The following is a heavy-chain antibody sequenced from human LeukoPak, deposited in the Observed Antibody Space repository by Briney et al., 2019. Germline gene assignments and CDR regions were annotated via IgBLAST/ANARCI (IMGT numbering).Heavy chain of an antibody. CDR1: GFTFSNAW. Sequence: SGGSLRLSCAASGFTFSNAWMTWVRQAPGKGLEWVGRIKSKTAGGTIDYAAPVKGRFTISRDDSKNTLYLQMNSLKTEDTAVYYCTTGESMVGSTIHIRWADWGQGTLVTVSS. V-gene: IGHV3-15*01. CDR2: IKSKTAGGTI. D-gene: IGHD1-26*01. CDR3: TTGESMVGSTIHIRWAD. J-gene: IGHJ4*02.